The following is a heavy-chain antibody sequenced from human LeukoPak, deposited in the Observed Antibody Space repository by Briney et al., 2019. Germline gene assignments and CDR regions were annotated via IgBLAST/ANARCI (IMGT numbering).Heavy chain of an antibody. J-gene: IGHJ4*02. CDR3: ARDRVTPYYYDSSGYDY. V-gene: IGHV4-38-2*02. D-gene: IGHD3-22*01. Sequence: SETLSLTCTVSGHSINTDYYWAWVRQPPGKGLEWIGSIYHSGSTYYGPALKSRVTISVDTSKNQFSLQLSSVTAADTAVYYCARDRVTPYYYDSSGYDYWGQGTLVTVSS. CDR1: GHSINTDYY. CDR2: IYHSGST.